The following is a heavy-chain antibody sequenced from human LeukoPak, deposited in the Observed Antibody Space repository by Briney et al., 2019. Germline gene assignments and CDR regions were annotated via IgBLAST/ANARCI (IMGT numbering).Heavy chain of an antibody. D-gene: IGHD6-25*01. CDR2: IKQDGSDR. J-gene: IGHJ4*02. CDR3: ARDSAAHGGF. V-gene: IGHV3-7*03. CDR1: GFAFNNAW. Sequence: GGSQRLSCAASGFAFNNAWMSWVRQAPGKGLEWVANIKQDGSDRYYVDSVKGRFTISRDNAKNSLYLQMNSLRDEDTAVYYCARDSAAHGGFWGQGTPVIVSS.